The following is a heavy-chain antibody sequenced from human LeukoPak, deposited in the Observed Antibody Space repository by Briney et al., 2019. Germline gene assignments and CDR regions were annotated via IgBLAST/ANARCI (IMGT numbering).Heavy chain of an antibody. J-gene: IGHJ4*02. Sequence: SETLSLTCAVYGGSFSGYYWSWIRQPPGKGLEWIGIIYYSGSTYYNPSLKSRVTISVDTSKNQFSLKVSSVTAADTAVYYCARRTYSYGYDYWGQGTLVTVSS. V-gene: IGHV4-34*01. CDR2: IYYSGST. D-gene: IGHD5-18*01. CDR1: GGSFSGYY. CDR3: ARRTYSYGYDY.